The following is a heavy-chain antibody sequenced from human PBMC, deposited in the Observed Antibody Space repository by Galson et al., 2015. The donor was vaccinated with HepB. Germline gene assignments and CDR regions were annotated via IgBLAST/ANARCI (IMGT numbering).Heavy chain of an antibody. D-gene: IGHD3-9*01. Sequence: SVKVSCKASGYTFTSYGISWVRQAPGQGLEWMGWISAYNGNTNYAQKLQGRVTTTTDTSTSTAYMELRSLRSDDTAVYYCAREVNTHYDILTGYYGTYGMDVWGQGTTVTVSS. V-gene: IGHV1-18*01. CDR3: AREVNTHYDILTGYYGTYGMDV. CDR2: ISAYNGNT. CDR1: GYTFTSYG. J-gene: IGHJ6*02.